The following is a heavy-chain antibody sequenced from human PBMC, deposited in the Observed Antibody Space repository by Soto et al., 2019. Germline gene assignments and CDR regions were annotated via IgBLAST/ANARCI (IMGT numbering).Heavy chain of an antibody. Sequence: QVQLVQSGAEVKKPGASVKVSCKASGYTFTSYYMHWVRQAPGQGLEWMGIINPSGGSTSYAQKFQGRVTMTRDTSTSTVYMELSSLRSEDTAVYYCARDPEYYDYVWGSYRGYFDYWGQGTLVTVSS. CDR3: ARDPEYYDYVWGSYRGYFDY. V-gene: IGHV1-46*01. J-gene: IGHJ4*02. CDR1: GYTFTSYY. CDR2: INPSGGST. D-gene: IGHD3-16*02.